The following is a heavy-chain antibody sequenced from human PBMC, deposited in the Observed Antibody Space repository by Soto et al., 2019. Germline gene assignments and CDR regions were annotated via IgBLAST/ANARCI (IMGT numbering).Heavy chain of an antibody. CDR3: ATSYSGYDYHYYYGMDV. J-gene: IGHJ6*02. CDR2: INVGNGNT. CDR1: GYGFASCA. V-gene: IGHV1-3*01. Sequence: SAELSWKSCGYGFASCARWWACQEKGQRLEWMGWINVGNGNTKYSQKFQGRVTITRDTSASTAYMELSSLGSEDTAVYYCATSYSGYDYHYYYGMDVWGQGTTVTVSS. D-gene: IGHD5-12*01.